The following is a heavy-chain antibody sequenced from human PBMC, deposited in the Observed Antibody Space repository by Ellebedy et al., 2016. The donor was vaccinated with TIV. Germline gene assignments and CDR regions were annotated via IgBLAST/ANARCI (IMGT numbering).Heavy chain of an antibody. CDR2: ISNSGDTT. D-gene: IGHD6-13*01. Sequence: PGGSLRLSCAASGCTFSCCAMSWVRQAPGKGLEWVSVISNSGDTTYADSVKGRFTISRDNSKNTLYLQMNSLRAEDTAVYYCAKLGWIYTWYAEYWGQGTLVTVSS. CDR3: AKLGWIYTWYAEY. J-gene: IGHJ4*02. V-gene: IGHV3-23*01. CDR1: GCTFSCCA.